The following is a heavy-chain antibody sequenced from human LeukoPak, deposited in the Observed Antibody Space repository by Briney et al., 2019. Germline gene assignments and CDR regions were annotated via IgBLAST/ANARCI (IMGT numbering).Heavy chain of an antibody. CDR3: ARDGDFWSGYSAHYYYYMDV. Sequence: SETLSLTCTVSGGSISSYYWSWIRQPAGKGLEWIGRIYTSGSTNYNPSLKSRVTISVDTSKNQFSLKLSSVTAADTAVYYCARDGDFWSGYSAHYYYYMDVWGKGTAVTVSS. J-gene: IGHJ6*03. CDR2: IYTSGST. CDR1: GGSISSYY. V-gene: IGHV4-4*07. D-gene: IGHD3-3*01.